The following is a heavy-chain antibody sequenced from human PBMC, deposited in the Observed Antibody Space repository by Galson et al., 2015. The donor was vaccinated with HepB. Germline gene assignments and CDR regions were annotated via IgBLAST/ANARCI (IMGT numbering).Heavy chain of an antibody. CDR1: GFTYSSYA. V-gene: IGHV3-30-3*01. CDR3: ARKLSGYDDAFDI. Sequence: SLRLSCAGSGFTYSSYALTWVRQAPGKGLEWVALISYDGGNKYYPDSVKGRFTISRDDSKNTLYLQMNSLRPEDTAVYYCARKLSGYDDAFDIWGQGTMVIVSA. J-gene: IGHJ3*02. D-gene: IGHD5-12*01. CDR2: ISYDGGNK.